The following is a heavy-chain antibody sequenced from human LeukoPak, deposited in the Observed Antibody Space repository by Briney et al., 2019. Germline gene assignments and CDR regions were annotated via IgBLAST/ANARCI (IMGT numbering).Heavy chain of an antibody. CDR2: IYPGDSDT. V-gene: IGHV5-51*01. J-gene: IGHJ4*02. D-gene: IGHD3-9*01. CDR1: GYSFTSYW. Sequence: GESLKISCKGSGYSFTSYWIGWVRQMPGKGLEWMGIIYPGDSDTRYSPSFQGQVTISADKSISTAYLQWSSLKASDTAMYYCAITTYYDILTGFRFDYWGQGTLVTVSS. CDR3: AITTYYDILTGFRFDY.